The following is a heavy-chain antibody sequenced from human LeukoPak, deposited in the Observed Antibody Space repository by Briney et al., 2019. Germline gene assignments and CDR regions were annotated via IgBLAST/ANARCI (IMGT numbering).Heavy chain of an antibody. CDR3: ATRMSVLLWFGELRNWFDP. CDR1: GGSFSGYY. Sequence: PSETLSLTCAVYGGSFSGYYWSWIRQPPGKGLEWIGEINHSGSTNYNPSLKSRVTISVDTSKNQFSLKLSSVTAADTAVYYCATRMSVLLWFGELRNWFDPWGQGTLVTVSS. V-gene: IGHV4-34*01. D-gene: IGHD3-10*01. J-gene: IGHJ5*02. CDR2: INHSGST.